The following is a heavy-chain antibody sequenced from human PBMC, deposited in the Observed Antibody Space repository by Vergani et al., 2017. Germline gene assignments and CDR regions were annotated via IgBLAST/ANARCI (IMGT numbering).Heavy chain of an antibody. J-gene: IGHJ4*02. Sequence: EVQLVESGGGLVQPGGSLRLSCAASGFTLRSYWMTWVPQAPGKGLGWVAAISGSGGSNYYADSVKGRFTISRDNSKNTLYLQMNSLRAEDTAVYYCATFGMIVVAYRGYFDYWGQGTLVTVSS. V-gene: IGHV3-23*04. CDR3: ATFGMIVVAYRGYFDY. D-gene: IGHD3-22*01. CDR1: GFTLRSYW. CDR2: ISGSGGSN.